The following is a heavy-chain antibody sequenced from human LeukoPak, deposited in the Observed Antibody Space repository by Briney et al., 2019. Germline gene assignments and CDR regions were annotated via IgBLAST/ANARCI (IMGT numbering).Heavy chain of an antibody. Sequence: GASVTVSCKPSGYTFTTFPINWVRQAPGQGLEWMGWINTTTGNPTYAQGLTGQFVFSLDTSVSTAYLQITSLKTEDIGVYYCARGHDTTGYFAYWGQGSLVTVSS. CDR2: INTTTGNP. CDR1: GYTFTTFP. V-gene: IGHV7-4-1*02. D-gene: IGHD3-9*01. CDR3: ARGHDTTGYFAY. J-gene: IGHJ4*02.